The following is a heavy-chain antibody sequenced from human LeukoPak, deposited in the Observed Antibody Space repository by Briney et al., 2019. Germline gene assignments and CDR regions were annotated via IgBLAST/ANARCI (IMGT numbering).Heavy chain of an antibody. CDR1: GFTISNND. CDR3: ARGLPPNYYCYMAV. V-gene: IGHV3-66*01. Sequence: GGSLRLSCAASGFTISNNDMSWVRQAPGKGLEWVSVIYSGGGTYYSDSVKGRFTISRDNSKNKLYLQMNSLRAEDTAVYYCARGLPPNYYCYMAVWGKGTTVTISS. J-gene: IGHJ6*03. CDR2: IYSGGGT.